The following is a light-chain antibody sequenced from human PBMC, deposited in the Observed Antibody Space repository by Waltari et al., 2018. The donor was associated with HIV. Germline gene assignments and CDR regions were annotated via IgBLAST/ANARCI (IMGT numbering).Light chain of an antibody. V-gene: IGLV2-11*01. J-gene: IGLJ1*01. Sequence: QSALTQPRSVSGSPGQSVTISCTGTSSDVGDYNSVSWYQQHPGKAPKLMIYDVSKWPSGVPDRCSGCKSGNTAALTISGLQAEDEADYYCCSYAGTYTYVFGTGTKVTVL. CDR2: DVS. CDR1: SSDVGDYNS. CDR3: CSYAGTYTYV.